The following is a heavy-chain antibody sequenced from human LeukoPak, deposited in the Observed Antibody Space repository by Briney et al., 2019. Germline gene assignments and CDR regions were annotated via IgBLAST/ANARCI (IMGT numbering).Heavy chain of an antibody. J-gene: IGHJ4*02. CDR3: ARDHHGGYSLSG. Sequence: PGGSLRLSCAASGFTFSSYAMHWVRQAPGKGLEWVAVISYDGSNKYYADSVKGRFTISRDNSKNTLYLQMNSLRAEDTAVYYCARDHHGGYSLSGWGQGTLVTVSS. CDR2: ISYDGSNK. D-gene: IGHD5-18*01. V-gene: IGHV3-30-3*01. CDR1: GFTFSSYA.